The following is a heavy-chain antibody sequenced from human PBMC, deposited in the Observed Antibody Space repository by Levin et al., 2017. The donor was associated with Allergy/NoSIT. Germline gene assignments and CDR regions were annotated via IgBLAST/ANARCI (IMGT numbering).Heavy chain of an antibody. CDR2: INHSGST. Sequence: PSETLSLTCAVYGGSFSGYYWSWIRQPPGKGLEWIGEINHSGSTNYNPSIKSRVTISVDTSKNQFSLKLSSVTAADTAVYYCARGMSGRLYNVVVVAAPPNWFDPWGQGTLVTVSS. CDR1: GGSFSGYY. V-gene: IGHV4-34*01. D-gene: IGHD2-15*01. CDR3: ARGMSGRLYNVVVVAAPPNWFDP. J-gene: IGHJ5*02.